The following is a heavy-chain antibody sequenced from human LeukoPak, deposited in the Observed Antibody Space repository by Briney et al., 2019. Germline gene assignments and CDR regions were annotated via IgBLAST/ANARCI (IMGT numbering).Heavy chain of an antibody. D-gene: IGHD4-17*01. V-gene: IGHV4-31*03. CDR3: ARGSGDYVWFDP. CDR1: GGSISSGGYY. J-gene: IGHJ5*02. Sequence: SETLSLTCTVSGGSISSGGYYWSWIRQHPGKGLEWIGFIYYSGSTYYNPSLKSRVTISVDTSKNQFSLKLSSVTAADTAVYYCARGSGDYVWFDPWGQGTLVTVSS. CDR2: IYYSGST.